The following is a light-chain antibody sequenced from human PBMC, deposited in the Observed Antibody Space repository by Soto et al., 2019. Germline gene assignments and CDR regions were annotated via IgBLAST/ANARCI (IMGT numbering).Light chain of an antibody. CDR1: SSNIGSHT. V-gene: IGLV1-44*01. Sequence: QSVLTQPPSASGAPGQTVTISCSGSSSNIGSHTVNWYQHLPGTAPKLLIYSNTQRPLGVPVRFSGSKSGTSASLAISGLQSEDGAEYYCAAWDDRLYVFGTGTKVHRP. J-gene: IGLJ1*01. CDR3: AAWDDRLYV. CDR2: SNT.